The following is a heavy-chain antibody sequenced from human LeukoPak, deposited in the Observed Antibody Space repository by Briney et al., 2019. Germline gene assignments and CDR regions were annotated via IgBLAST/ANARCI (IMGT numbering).Heavy chain of an antibody. Sequence: GGSLRLSCAASGFTFSSYWMHWFRQVPGKGLVWVSRIHSDGSSRDYADSVKGRFTISRDNAKNTVYLQMNSLRAEDTAAYYCVRLNKVTPFDYWGQGTLVTVSS. J-gene: IGHJ4*02. CDR1: GFTFSSYW. D-gene: IGHD4-17*01. CDR3: VRLNKVTPFDY. CDR2: IHSDGSSR. V-gene: IGHV3-74*01.